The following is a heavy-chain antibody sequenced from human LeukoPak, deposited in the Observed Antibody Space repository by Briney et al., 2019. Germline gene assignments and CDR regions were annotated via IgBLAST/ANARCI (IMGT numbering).Heavy chain of an antibody. J-gene: IGHJ4*02. Sequence: ASVKVSCKASGYTFTGYYIHWVRQAPGQGLEWMGWINPNSGGTNYAQKFQGRVTITRDTSINTAYIELRRLRSDDTAVFYCARDKDRDGYNGIDYWGQGTVVTVPS. CDR2: INPNSGGT. CDR1: GYTFTGYY. CDR3: ARDKDRDGYNGIDY. V-gene: IGHV1-2*02. D-gene: IGHD5-24*01.